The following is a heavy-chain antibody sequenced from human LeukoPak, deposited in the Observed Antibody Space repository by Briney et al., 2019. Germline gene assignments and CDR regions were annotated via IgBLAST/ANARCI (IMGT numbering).Heavy chain of an antibody. CDR2: IKQDGSEK. CDR1: GFTFSSYW. CDR3: ARDDQYYDILTGYYEGPNYYGMDV. D-gene: IGHD3-9*01. Sequence: GGSLRLSCAASGFTFSSYWMSWVRQAPGKGLEWVANIKQDGSEKYYVDSVKGRFTISRDNAKNSLYLQMNSLRAEDTAVYSCARDDQYYDILTGYYEGPNYYGMDVWGQGTTVTVSS. V-gene: IGHV3-7*01. J-gene: IGHJ6*02.